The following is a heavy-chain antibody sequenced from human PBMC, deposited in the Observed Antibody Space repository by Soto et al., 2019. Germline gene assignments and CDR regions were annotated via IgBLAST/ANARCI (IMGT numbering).Heavy chain of an antibody. J-gene: IGHJ1*01. V-gene: IGHV3-33*01. CDR2: IWYDGSNK. CDR1: GFTFSSYG. Sequence: QVQLVESGGGVVQPGRSLRLSCAASGFTFSSYGMHWVRQAPGKGLEWVAVIWYDGSNKYYADSVKGRFTISRDNSKNTLYLQLNSLRAEDTAVYYCAREYFQHWGHGTLVTVSS. CDR3: AREYFQH.